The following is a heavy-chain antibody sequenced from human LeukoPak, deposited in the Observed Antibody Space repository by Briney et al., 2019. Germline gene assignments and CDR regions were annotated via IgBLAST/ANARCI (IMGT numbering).Heavy chain of an antibody. Sequence: SETLSLTCAVYGGSFSGYYWSWIRQPPGKGLEWIGEINHSGSTNYNPSLKSRVTISVDTSKNQFSLKLSSVTAEDTAVYYCARVATSSGWYPMGYWGQGTLVTVSS. D-gene: IGHD6-19*01. CDR1: GGSFSGYY. V-gene: IGHV4-34*01. CDR2: INHSGST. J-gene: IGHJ4*02. CDR3: ARVATSSGWYPMGY.